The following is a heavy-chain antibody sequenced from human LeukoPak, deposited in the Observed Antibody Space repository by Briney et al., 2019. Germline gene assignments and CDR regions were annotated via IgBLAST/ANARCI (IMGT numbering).Heavy chain of an antibody. CDR3: AKDRPHYYDSSGYYLTPLDY. D-gene: IGHD3-22*01. V-gene: IGHV3-23*01. Sequence: GGSLRLSCAASGFTFSSYAMNWVRQAPGKGLEWVSAISGSGTSTYYADSVKGRFTISRDNSKNTLYLQMNSLRADDTALYYCAKDRPHYYDSSGYYLTPLDYWGQGTLVTVSP. CDR1: GFTFSSYA. CDR2: ISGSGTST. J-gene: IGHJ4*02.